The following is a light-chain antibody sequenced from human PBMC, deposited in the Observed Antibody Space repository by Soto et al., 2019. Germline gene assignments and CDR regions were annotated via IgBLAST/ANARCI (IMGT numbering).Light chain of an antibody. CDR1: SSDVGAYNF. CDR2: DVN. V-gene: IGLV2-8*01. Sequence: QSALTQPPSASGSPGQSVTISCTGTSSDVGAYNFVSWYQQHPGRAPRRIIYDVNQRPSGVPDRFSGSKSGNTASLTVSGLQAEDEADYYCSSYTKSNTYVSGTGTKLTVL. J-gene: IGLJ1*01. CDR3: SSYTKSNTYV.